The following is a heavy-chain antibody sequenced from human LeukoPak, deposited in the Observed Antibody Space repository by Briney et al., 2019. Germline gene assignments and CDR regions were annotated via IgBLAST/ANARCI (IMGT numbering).Heavy chain of an antibody. CDR3: ARDVSLDF. V-gene: IGHV3-30*03. CDR2: ISYDGSNK. CDR1: GFTFSSYG. J-gene: IGHJ4*02. Sequence: GRSLRLSCAASGFTFSSYGMHWVRQAPGKGLEWVAVISYDGSNKYYADSVKGRFTISRDSSKNTLYLQMNSLRAEDTAVYYCARDVSLDFWGQATLVTVSS.